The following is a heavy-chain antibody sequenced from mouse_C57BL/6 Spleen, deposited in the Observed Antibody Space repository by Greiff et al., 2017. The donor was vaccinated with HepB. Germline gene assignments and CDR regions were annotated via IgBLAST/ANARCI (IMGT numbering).Heavy chain of an antibody. CDR1: GFTFSSYG. CDR2: ISSGGSYT. V-gene: IGHV5-6*01. Sequence: EVQVVESGGDLVKPGGSLKLSCAASGFTFSSYGMSWVRQTPDKRLEWVATISSGGSYTYYPDSVKGRFTISRDNAKNTLYLQMSSLKSEDTAMYYCARGGGAMDYWGQGTSVTVSS. CDR3: ARGGGAMDY. J-gene: IGHJ4*01.